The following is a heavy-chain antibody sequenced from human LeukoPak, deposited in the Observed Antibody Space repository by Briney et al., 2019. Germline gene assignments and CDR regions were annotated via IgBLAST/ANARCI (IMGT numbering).Heavy chain of an antibody. CDR3: ARSMDIVATITQGY. Sequence: VASVKVSCKASGYTFTGYYMHWVRQAPGQGLEWMGWINPNSGGTNYAQKFQGRVTMTRDTSISTAYMELSRLRSDDTAVYYCARSMDIVATITQGYWGQGTLVTVSS. CDR1: GYTFTGYY. D-gene: IGHD5-12*01. V-gene: IGHV1-2*02. CDR2: INPNSGGT. J-gene: IGHJ4*02.